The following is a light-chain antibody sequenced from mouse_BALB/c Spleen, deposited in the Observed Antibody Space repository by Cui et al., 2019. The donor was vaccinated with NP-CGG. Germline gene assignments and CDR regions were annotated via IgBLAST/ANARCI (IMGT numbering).Light chain of an antibody. CDR1: AGAVTTSNY. CDR2: GTN. CDR3: ALWYSNHWV. V-gene: IGLV1*01. J-gene: IGLJ1*01. Sequence: HAVVTQESAPSTSPGDTVTLTCRPSAGAVTTSNYANWVQEKPDHLFTGLIGGTNNRAPGVPAKFSGFLIGDKAALTITGAQTEDEAIYFCALWYSNHWVFGGGTKLTFL.